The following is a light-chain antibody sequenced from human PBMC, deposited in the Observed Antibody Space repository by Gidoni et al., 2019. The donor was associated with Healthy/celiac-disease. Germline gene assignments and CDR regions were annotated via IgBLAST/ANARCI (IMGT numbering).Light chain of an antibody. CDR2: DAS. CDR3: QQRSNWPPLT. J-gene: IGKJ4*01. CDR1: QSVSSY. Sequence: EIVLTQSPATLSLSPGERATLSCRASQSVSSYLAWYQQKPGQAPRLLIYDASNRATGLPARFSGSGSGTDFTPTISSLEPEDFAVYYCQQRSNWPPLTFXGXTKVEIK. V-gene: IGKV3-11*01.